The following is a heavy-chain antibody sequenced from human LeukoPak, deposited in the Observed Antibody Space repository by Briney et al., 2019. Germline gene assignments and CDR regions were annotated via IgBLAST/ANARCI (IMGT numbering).Heavy chain of an antibody. D-gene: IGHD6-19*01. CDR2: IYYSGST. Sequence: NPSETLSLTCTVSGGSISTYYWSWIRQPPGKGLEWIGYIYYSGSTNYNPSLKSRVTISVDTSKNQFSLKLSSVTAADTAVYYCATGYSSGWPDYWGQGTLVTVSS. CDR1: GGSISTYY. J-gene: IGHJ4*02. V-gene: IGHV4-59*01. CDR3: ATGYSSGWPDY.